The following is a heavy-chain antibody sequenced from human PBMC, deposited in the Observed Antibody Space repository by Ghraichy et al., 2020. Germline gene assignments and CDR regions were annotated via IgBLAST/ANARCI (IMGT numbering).Heavy chain of an antibody. CDR3: ARGLGYYGSGSSGAYYFDY. D-gene: IGHD3-10*01. CDR2: INHSGST. Sequence: SETLSLTCAVYRGSFSGYYWSWIRQLPGKGLEWIGEINHSGSTNYNPSLKSRVTISVDTSKNQFSLKLSSVTAADTAVYYCARGLGYYGSGSSGAYYFDYWGQGTLVTVSA. J-gene: IGHJ4*02. V-gene: IGHV4-34*01. CDR1: RGSFSGYY.